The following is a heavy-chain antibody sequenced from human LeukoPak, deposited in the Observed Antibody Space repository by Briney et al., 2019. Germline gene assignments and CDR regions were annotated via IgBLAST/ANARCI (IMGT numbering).Heavy chain of an antibody. CDR2: TSYDGSNK. CDR3: AREDPYGSGSPTRGFDY. D-gene: IGHD3-10*01. V-gene: IGHV3-30*04. CDR1: GFTFSSYA. J-gene: IGHJ4*02. Sequence: GGCLRLSCAASGFTFSSYAMHWVRQAPGKGLEWVAVTSYDGSNKYYADSVKGRFTISRDNSKNTLYLQMNSLRAEDTAVYYCAREDPYGSGSPTRGFDYWGQGTLVTVSS.